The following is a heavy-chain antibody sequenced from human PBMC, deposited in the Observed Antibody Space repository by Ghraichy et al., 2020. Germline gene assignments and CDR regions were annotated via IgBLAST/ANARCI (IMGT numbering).Heavy chain of an antibody. CDR2: INNSGST. CDR1: GGSFSGYH. CDR3: AGRGTFYSFDY. Sequence: SETLSLTCAVYGGSFSGYHWSWIRQPPGKGLEWIGEINNSGSTNYTPSLKSRVTMSVDTSNNQFSLKLSSVTAADTAVYYCAGRGTFYSFDYWGQGTLVTVSS. V-gene: IGHV4-34*01. D-gene: IGHD1-26*01. J-gene: IGHJ4*02.